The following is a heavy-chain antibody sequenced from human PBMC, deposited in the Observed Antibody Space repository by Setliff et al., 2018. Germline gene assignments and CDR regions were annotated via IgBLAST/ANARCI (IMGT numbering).Heavy chain of an antibody. D-gene: IGHD4-17*01. CDR3: ARSVHGDYVRLRQNNWLDP. V-gene: IGHV1-2*06. J-gene: IGHJ5*02. CDR2: INPISGAT. Sequence: GESLKVSCKASGYTFTDYYIYWVRQAPGQGLQWMGRINPISGATDYAQKFQGRVTMTRDTSITTAYMELSSLRSDDTAMYYCARSVHGDYVRLRQNNWLDPWGQGTLVTVS. CDR1: GYTFTDYY.